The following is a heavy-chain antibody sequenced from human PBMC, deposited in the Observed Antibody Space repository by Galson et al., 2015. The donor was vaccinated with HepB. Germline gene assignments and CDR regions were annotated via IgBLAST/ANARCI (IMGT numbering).Heavy chain of an antibody. CDR1: GDSVSSTITT. V-gene: IGHV6-1*01. CDR3: AKSSLTGATDY. CDR2: TYYRSKWYN. J-gene: IGHJ4*02. D-gene: IGHD5-24*01. Sequence: CAISGDSVSSTITTWNWIRLSPSRGLEWLGRTYYRSKWYNDYALSVKSRMTINPDPSKNQFSLQLNSVTAEDTAVYYCAKSSLTGATDYWGQGTLVTVSS.